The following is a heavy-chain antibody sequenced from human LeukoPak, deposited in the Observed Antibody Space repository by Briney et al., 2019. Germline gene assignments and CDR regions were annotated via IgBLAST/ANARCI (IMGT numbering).Heavy chain of an antibody. Sequence: GGSLRLSCAASGFTFSTYSMNWVRQAPGKGMEWVSYISSSSSTIYYADSVKGRFTISRDNAKNSLYLQMNSLRAEDTAVYYCARGSTYYDSSGQVPFDYWGQGTLVTVSS. CDR3: ARGSTYYDSSGQVPFDY. V-gene: IGHV3-48*01. D-gene: IGHD3-22*01. J-gene: IGHJ4*02. CDR2: ISSSSSTI. CDR1: GFTFSTYS.